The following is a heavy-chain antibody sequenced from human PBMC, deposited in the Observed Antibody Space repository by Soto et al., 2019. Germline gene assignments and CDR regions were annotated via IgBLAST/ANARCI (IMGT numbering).Heavy chain of an antibody. CDR3: ASSEEGIVVVPAGMGYYYYGMDV. D-gene: IGHD2-2*01. J-gene: IGHJ6*02. Sequence: QVQLVQSGAEVKKPGSSVKVSCKASGGTFSSYAISWVRQAPGQGLEWMGGIIPIFGTANYAQKFQGRVTITADESTSTAYMELSSLRSEDTAVYYCASSEEGIVVVPAGMGYYYYGMDVWGQGTTVTVSS. CDR2: IIPIFGTA. CDR1: GGTFSSYA. V-gene: IGHV1-69*01.